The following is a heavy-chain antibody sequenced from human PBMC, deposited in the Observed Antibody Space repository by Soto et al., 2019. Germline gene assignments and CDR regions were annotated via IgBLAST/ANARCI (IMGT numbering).Heavy chain of an antibody. Sequence: GASVKVSCKASGYTFTSYYMHWVRQAPGKGLEWMGIINPSGGSTSYAQKFQGRVTITADESTSTASMELSSLSSEDTAVYYCARYSDFWSPIWFDPWGQGTLVTVSS. CDR2: INPSGGST. CDR3: ARYSDFWSPIWFDP. J-gene: IGHJ5*02. V-gene: IGHV1-46*01. D-gene: IGHD3-3*01. CDR1: GYTFTSYY.